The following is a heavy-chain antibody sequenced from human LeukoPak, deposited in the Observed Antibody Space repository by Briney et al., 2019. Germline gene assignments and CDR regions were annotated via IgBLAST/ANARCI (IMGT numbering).Heavy chain of an antibody. Sequence: SETLSLTCTVSGGSVSSGSYYWSWIRQPPGKGLEWIGYIYYSGSTNYNPSLKSRVTISVDTSKNQFSLKLSSVTAADTAVYYCARNGGSSGYYSPQHWGQGTLVTVSS. D-gene: IGHD3-22*01. V-gene: IGHV4-61*01. J-gene: IGHJ1*01. CDR3: ARNGGSSGYYSPQH. CDR2: IYYSGST. CDR1: GGSVSSGSYY.